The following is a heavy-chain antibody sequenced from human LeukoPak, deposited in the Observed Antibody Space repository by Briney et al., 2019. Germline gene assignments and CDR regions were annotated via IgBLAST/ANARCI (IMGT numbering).Heavy chain of an antibody. CDR1: GGSISSGGYY. CDR3: ARSWLAHFDY. J-gene: IGHJ4*02. V-gene: IGHV4-61*02. CDR2: IYTSGST. D-gene: IGHD6-19*01. Sequence: SQTLSLTCTVSGGSISSGGYYWSWIRQHPGKGLEWIGRIYTSGSTNYNPSLKSRVTMSVDTSKNQFSLKLSSVTAADTAVYYCARSWLAHFDYWGQGTLVTVSS.